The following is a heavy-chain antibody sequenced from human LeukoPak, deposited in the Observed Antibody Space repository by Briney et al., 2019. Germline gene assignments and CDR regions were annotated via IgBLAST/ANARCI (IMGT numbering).Heavy chain of an antibody. CDR1: GYTFTSYD. CDR3: ARDFWSGYYTLNAFAI. D-gene: IGHD3-3*01. J-gene: IGHJ3*02. V-gene: IGHV1-8*01. CDR2: MNPNSGNT. Sequence: ASVKVPCKASGYTFTSYDINWVRQATGQGLEWMGWMNPNSGNTGYAQKFQGRVTMTRNTSISTAYMELSSLRSEDTAVYYCARDFWSGYYTLNAFAIWGLGTMVTVSS.